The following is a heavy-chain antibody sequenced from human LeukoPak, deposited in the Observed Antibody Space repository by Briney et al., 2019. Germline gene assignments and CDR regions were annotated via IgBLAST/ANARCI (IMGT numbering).Heavy chain of an antibody. CDR3: SKGGPHTVTTYRRFDP. Sequence: KPAETLSLTCGVYGGSFIGYYWSWIRQPPGKGLEWIGEPNHSGSTNSNPSLKSRVTISVDTSKRQFSLKLSSVTAADTAVYYCSKGGPHTVTTYRRFDPWGQGTLVAVSS. CDR2: PNHSGST. J-gene: IGHJ5*02. CDR1: GGSFIGYY. D-gene: IGHD4-17*01. V-gene: IGHV4-34*01.